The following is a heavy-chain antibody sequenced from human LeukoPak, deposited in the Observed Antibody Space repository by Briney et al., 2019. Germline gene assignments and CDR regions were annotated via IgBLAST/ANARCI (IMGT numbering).Heavy chain of an antibody. CDR3: AKAVGATLKALFDY. V-gene: IGHV3-23*01. CDR1: GFTFSSYA. Sequence: PGASLRLSCAASGFTFSSYAMSWVRQAPGKGLEWVSAISGSGGSTYYADSVKGRFTISRDNSKNTLYLQMNSLRAEDTAVYCCAKAVGATLKALFDYWGQGTLVTVSS. J-gene: IGHJ4*02. CDR2: ISGSGGST. D-gene: IGHD1-26*01.